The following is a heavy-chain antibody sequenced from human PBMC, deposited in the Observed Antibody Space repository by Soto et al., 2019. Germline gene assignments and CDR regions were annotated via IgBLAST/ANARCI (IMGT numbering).Heavy chain of an antibody. CDR3: ARAREDIVVGVAAYFDY. Sequence: QVQLVESGGGVVQPGRSLRLSCAASGFTFSSYAMHWVRQAPGKGLEWVAVISYDGSNKYYADSVKGRFTISRDNSKNTLYLQMNSLRAEDTAVYYCARAREDIVVGVAAYFDYWGQGTLVTVSS. J-gene: IGHJ4*02. D-gene: IGHD2-15*01. CDR2: ISYDGSNK. V-gene: IGHV3-30-3*01. CDR1: GFTFSSYA.